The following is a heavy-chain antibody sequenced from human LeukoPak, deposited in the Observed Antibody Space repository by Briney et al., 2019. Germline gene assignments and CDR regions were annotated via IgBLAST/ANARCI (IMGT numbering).Heavy chain of an antibody. D-gene: IGHD1-26*01. Sequence: PSETLSLTCTVSGGSISSSSYYWGWIRQPPGKGLEWIGSIYYSGSIYYNPSLKSRVAISVDTSKNQLSLKLRSVTAADTAVYYCARERREQLLPPYTRLVTYFDYWGQGTLVTVSS. CDR1: GGSISSSSYY. J-gene: IGHJ4*02. CDR2: IYYSGSI. CDR3: ARERREQLLPPYTRLVTYFDY. V-gene: IGHV4-39*07.